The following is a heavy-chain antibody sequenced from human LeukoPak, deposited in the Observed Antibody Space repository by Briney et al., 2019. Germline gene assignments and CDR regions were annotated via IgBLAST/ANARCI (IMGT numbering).Heavy chain of an antibody. D-gene: IGHD6-13*01. Sequence: GSLRLSCAASGFTFSSYAMHWVRQAPGKGLEWVAVISYDGSNKYYADSVKGRFTISRDNSKNTLYLQMNSLRAEDTAVYYCAREWAAAGTFDYWGQGTLVTVSS. CDR2: ISYDGSNK. CDR1: GFTFSSYA. V-gene: IGHV3-30-3*01. CDR3: AREWAAAGTFDY. J-gene: IGHJ4*02.